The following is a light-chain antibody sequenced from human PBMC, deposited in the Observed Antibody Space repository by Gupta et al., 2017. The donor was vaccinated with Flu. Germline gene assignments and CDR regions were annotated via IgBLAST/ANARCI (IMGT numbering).Light chain of an antibody. V-gene: IGLV2-14*01. J-gene: IGLJ1*01. CDR2: EVS. Sequence: QSALTQPAPVSGSPGQSITISCTGTSSDVGAYNHVSWYQQHPGKAPKLMIYEVSNRPSGVSNRFSGSKSGNTASLTISGLQAEDEADYYCCSYTSTSVYVFGTGTKVTVL. CDR1: SSDVGAYNH. CDR3: CSYTSTSVYV.